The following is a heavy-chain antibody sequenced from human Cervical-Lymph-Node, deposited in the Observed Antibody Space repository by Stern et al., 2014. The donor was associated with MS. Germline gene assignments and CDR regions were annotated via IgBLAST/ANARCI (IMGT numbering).Heavy chain of an antibody. Sequence: QVQLQESGPGLVEPAGTLSLICAVSGGSISSGDWWSWVRQPPGKGLEWIGNIYHDGSPDYNPSFKSRVPLPMDKAKNQFSLNVTSVTAADTAVYYCARDDYGFDVWGQGTTVTVPS. V-gene: IGHV4-4*02. CDR1: GGSISSGDW. CDR2: IYHDGSP. CDR3: ARDDYGFDV. J-gene: IGHJ6*02.